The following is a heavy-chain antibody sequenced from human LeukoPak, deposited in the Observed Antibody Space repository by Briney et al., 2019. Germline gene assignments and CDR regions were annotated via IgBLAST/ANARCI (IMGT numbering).Heavy chain of an antibody. V-gene: IGHV4-59*01. J-gene: IGHJ4*02. CDR1: GGSISSYY. CDR2: VYYSGNT. CDR3: ARDKIAAAGYFDF. Sequence: SETLSLTCSVSGGSISSYYWSWIRQPPGKGLEWIGYVYYSGNTNYNPSLKSRATISRDTSKNQFSLKLSSVTAADAAVYYCARDKIAAAGYFDFWGQGTLVTVSS. D-gene: IGHD6-13*01.